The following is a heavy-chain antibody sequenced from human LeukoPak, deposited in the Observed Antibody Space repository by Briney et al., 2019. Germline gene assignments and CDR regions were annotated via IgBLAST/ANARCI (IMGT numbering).Heavy chain of an antibody. D-gene: IGHD2-15*01. CDR3: ARLGSNDAFDI. Sequence: SVKVSCKASGDTFSSYAISWVRQAPGQGLEWMGRIIPIFGTANYAQKFQGRVTITTDESTSTAYMELSSLRSEDTAVYYCARLGSNDAFDIWGQGTMVTVSS. CDR2: IIPIFGTA. V-gene: IGHV1-69*05. J-gene: IGHJ3*02. CDR1: GDTFSSYA.